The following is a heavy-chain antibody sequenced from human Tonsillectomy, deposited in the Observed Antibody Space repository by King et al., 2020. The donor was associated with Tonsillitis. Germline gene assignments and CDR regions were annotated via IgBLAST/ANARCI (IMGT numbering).Heavy chain of an antibody. J-gene: IGHJ4*02. Sequence: QLVQSGADVKKPGESLRISCKGSGYNFGNYWISWVRQMPGKGLEWMGRIDPSDSYTKYNPSFQGHVTISVDKSISTAYLQWSSLKASDTAMYYCARHYGITDYWGQGTLVTVSS. CDR3: ARHYGITDY. V-gene: IGHV5-10-1*03. CDR2: IDPSDSYT. D-gene: IGHD3-16*01. CDR1: GYNFGNYW.